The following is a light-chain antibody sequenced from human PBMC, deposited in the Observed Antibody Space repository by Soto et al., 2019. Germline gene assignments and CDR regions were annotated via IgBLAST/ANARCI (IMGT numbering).Light chain of an antibody. Sequence: QSALTQPASVSVSPGQSITISCTGTSSDVGGYNFVSWYQQHPGKAPKLMIYDVRNRPSGVSNRFSGSKSVNTASLTISGLQAEDEADYYCSSYTSISTYVFGTGTKLTVL. CDR1: SSDVGGYNF. J-gene: IGLJ1*01. CDR3: SSYTSISTYV. V-gene: IGLV2-14*01. CDR2: DVR.